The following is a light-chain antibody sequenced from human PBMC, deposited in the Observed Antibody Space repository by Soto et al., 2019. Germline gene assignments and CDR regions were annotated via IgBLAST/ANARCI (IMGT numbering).Light chain of an antibody. CDR1: SSDVGGYNY. CDR3: SSYTGSSTLVV. CDR2: DVS. J-gene: IGLJ2*01. Sequence: QSALTQPASVSGSPGQSITISCTGTSSDVGGYNYVSWYQQHPRKAPKLMIYDVSNRPSGVSNRFSGSKSGNTASLTISGLQAEDEDDYYCSSYTGSSTLVVFGGGTQLTVL. V-gene: IGLV2-14*01.